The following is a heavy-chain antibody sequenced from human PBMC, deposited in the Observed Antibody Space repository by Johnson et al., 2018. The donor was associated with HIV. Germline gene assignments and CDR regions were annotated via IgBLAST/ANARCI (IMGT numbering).Heavy chain of an antibody. D-gene: IGHD3/OR15-3a*01. V-gene: IGHV3-7*01. Sequence: VQLVESGGGLVQPGGSLRLSCAASGFTFTSYWMSWVRQAPGKGLEWVANIKQDGSAKYYVDSVKGRFTISRDNAKNSLYLQMSSLRVEDTAVYYCASGHMWSGFWGQGTMVTVSS. CDR3: ASGHMWSGF. J-gene: IGHJ3*01. CDR2: IKQDGSAK. CDR1: GFTFTSYW.